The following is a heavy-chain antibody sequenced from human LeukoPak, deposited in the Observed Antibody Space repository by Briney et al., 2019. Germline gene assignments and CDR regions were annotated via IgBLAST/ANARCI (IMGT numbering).Heavy chain of an antibody. CDR2: MNPNSGDT. V-gene: IGHV1-8*01. Sequence: ASVTVSCKASGYTFTSYDINWVRQAVGQGLERMGWMNPNSGDTGYVEKFQGRVTMTRDTSITTAYMELSSLRSEDTAVYYCTRSGFGGGVHFDYWGQGTPVTVSS. J-gene: IGHJ4*02. CDR3: TRSGFGGGVHFDY. D-gene: IGHD3-16*01. CDR1: GYTFTSYD.